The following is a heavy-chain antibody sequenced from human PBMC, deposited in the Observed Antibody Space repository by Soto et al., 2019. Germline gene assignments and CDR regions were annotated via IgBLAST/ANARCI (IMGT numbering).Heavy chain of an antibody. CDR2: IGWNNDKI. D-gene: IGHD5-12*01. CDR3: AKDHRGYGGDDDLDI. J-gene: IGHJ3*02. V-gene: IGHV3-9*01. CDR1: GFTFDDYA. Sequence: EVQLVESGGGLAQPGRSLRLSCAASGFTFDDYAMYWVRQAPGKGLEWVSGIGWNNDKIGYADSVKGRFTISRDNAKSSRYLQMTSLRAEVTALYYCAKDHRGYGGDDDLDIWGQGTMVIVSP.